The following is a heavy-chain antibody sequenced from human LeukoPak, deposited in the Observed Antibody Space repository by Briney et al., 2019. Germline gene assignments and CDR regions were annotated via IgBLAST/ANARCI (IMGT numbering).Heavy chain of an antibody. V-gene: IGHV3-30-3*01. D-gene: IGHD2-21*01. CDR3: ARELSQIVWGGLDY. CDR2: VQNDASTE. J-gene: IGHJ4*02. CDR1: GFTFSSYA. Sequence: GGSLRLSCAASGFTFSSYAMHWVRQAPGKGLEWVAVVQNDASTENFADSVKGRFTISRDNSKNTVFLQMNSLRVEDTAVYYCARELSQIVWGGLDYGGQGTLVSVSS.